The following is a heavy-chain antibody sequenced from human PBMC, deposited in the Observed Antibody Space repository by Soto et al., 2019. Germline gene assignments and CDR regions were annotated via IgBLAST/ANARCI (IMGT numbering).Heavy chain of an antibody. J-gene: IGHJ6*02. D-gene: IGHD6-13*01. Sequence: PGGSLRLSCAASGFTFSSYAMSWVRQAPGKGLEWVSAISGSGGSTYYADSVKGRFTISRDNSKNTLYLQMNSLRAEDTAVYYCAKVIVDRAEFNRVAAAGPDYYYYGMDVWGQGTTVTVSS. CDR1: GFTFSSYA. V-gene: IGHV3-23*01. CDR2: ISGSGGST. CDR3: AKVIVDRAEFNRVAAAGPDYYYYGMDV.